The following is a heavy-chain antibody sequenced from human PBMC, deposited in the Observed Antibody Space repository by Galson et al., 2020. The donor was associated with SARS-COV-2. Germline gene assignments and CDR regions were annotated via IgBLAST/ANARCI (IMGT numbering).Heavy chain of an antibody. J-gene: IGHJ6*03. Sequence: HGESLKISCKGSGYSFTSYWISWVRQMPGKGLEWMGRIDPSDSYTNYSPSFQGHVTISADKSISAAYLQWSSLKASDTAMYYCARLWDRFGETKYYYMDVWGKGTTVTVSS. V-gene: IGHV5-10-1*01. D-gene: IGHD3-10*01. CDR2: IDPSDSYT. CDR1: GYSFTSYW. CDR3: ARLWDRFGETKYYYMDV.